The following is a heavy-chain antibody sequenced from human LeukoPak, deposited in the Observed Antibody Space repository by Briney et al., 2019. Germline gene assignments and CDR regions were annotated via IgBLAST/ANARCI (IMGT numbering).Heavy chain of an antibody. D-gene: IGHD6-13*01. CDR3: ARLVQSSIAADFFDY. V-gene: IGHV3-74*01. CDR1: GFPFSSYW. J-gene: IGHJ4*02. CDR2: INSDGSST. Sequence: GSLRLSCAASGFPFSSYWMHWVRQAPGKGLVWVSRINSDGSSTSYADSVKGRFTISRDNAKNTLYLQMNSLRAEDTAVYYCARLVQSSIAADFFDYWGQGTLVTVSS.